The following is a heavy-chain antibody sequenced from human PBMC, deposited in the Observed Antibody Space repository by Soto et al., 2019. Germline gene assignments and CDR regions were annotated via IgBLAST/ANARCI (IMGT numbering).Heavy chain of an antibody. D-gene: IGHD4-17*01. Sequence: EVQLLESGGGLVQSGGSLRLSCAGSGFTFSSYAMSWVRQAPGKGLEWVSVISGSGGSTYYADSVKGRFTISRDNYKNTLYLQMNSLRAEDTAVYYCAKQKTTVTRYDAFDIWGQGTMVTVSS. V-gene: IGHV3-23*01. J-gene: IGHJ3*02. CDR1: GFTFSSYA. CDR2: ISGSGGST. CDR3: AKQKTTVTRYDAFDI.